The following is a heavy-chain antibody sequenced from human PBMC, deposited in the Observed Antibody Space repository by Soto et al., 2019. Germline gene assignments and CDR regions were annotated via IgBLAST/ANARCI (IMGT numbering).Heavy chain of an antibody. V-gene: IGHV3-21*01. Sequence: GGSLRLSCAASGFTFSSYSMNWVRQAPGKGLEWVSSISSSSSYIYYADSVKGRFTISRDNAKNSLYLQMNSLRAEDTAVYYCARDRPESGSYYSPRDYWGQGTLVTVSS. CDR3: ARDRPESGSYYSPRDY. J-gene: IGHJ4*02. CDR1: GFTFSSYS. D-gene: IGHD1-26*01. CDR2: ISSSSSYI.